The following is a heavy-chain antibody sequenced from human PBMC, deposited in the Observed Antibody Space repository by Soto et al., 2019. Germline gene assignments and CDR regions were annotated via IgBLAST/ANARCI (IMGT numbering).Heavy chain of an antibody. D-gene: IGHD2-2*01. CDR3: ARDGRGYCSSTSCYHYYGMDV. CDR1: GFTFSSYS. CDR2: ISSSSSYI. V-gene: IGHV3-21*01. J-gene: IGHJ6*02. Sequence: GSLRLSCAASGFTFSSYSMNWVRQAPGKGLEWVSSISSSSSYIYYADSVKGRLTISRDNAKNSLYLQMNSLRAEDTAVYYCARDGRGYCSSTSCYHYYGMDVWGQGTTVTVSS.